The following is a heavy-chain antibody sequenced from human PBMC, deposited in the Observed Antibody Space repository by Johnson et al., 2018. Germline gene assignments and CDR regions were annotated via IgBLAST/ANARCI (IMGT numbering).Heavy chain of an antibody. J-gene: IGHJ6*03. CDR3: AKALGAERYSHGYWYMDV. Sequence: QVQLVQSGGGVVQXGRSLRLSCAVSGFTFSNYGMHWVRQAPGKGLAWVAVISYDGFNKYYADSVKGRFTLSRDNSKNTLYLQMNSLRPEDRAVYYCAKALGAERYSHGYWYMDVWGKGTTVTVSS. CDR2: ISYDGFNK. CDR1: GFTFSNYG. D-gene: IGHD5-18*01. V-gene: IGHV3-30*18.